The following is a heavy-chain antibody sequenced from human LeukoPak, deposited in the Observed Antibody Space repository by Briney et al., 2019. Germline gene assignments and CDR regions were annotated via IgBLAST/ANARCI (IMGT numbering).Heavy chain of an antibody. V-gene: IGHV4-59*08. CDR2: ILYSGRT. Sequence: SETLSLTCIFSGDSITNYYWNWIRQPPGKGLEWIGYILYSGRTKYNPSLKSRVTMTVDTSKKQFTLNLTSVTAADTAVYYCARPARYCSSGSCYSDWYFDLWGRGTLVTVSS. J-gene: IGHJ2*01. CDR3: ARPARYCSSGSCYSDWYFDL. D-gene: IGHD2-15*01. CDR1: GDSITNYY.